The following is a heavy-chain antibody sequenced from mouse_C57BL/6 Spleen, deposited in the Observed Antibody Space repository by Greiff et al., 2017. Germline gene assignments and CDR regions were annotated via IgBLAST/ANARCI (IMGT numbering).Heavy chain of an antibody. CDR2: IDPSDRYT. V-gene: IGHV1-69*01. CDR1: GYTFTSYW. CDR3: ARGNTTVVARRYFDV. Sequence: VQLQQPGAELVMPGASVKLSCKASGYTFTSYWMHWVKQRPGQGLEWIGEIDPSDRYTNYNQKFKGKSTLTVDKSSSTAYMQLSSLTSEDSAVYYCARGNTTVVARRYFDVWGTGTTVTVSS. J-gene: IGHJ1*03. D-gene: IGHD1-1*01.